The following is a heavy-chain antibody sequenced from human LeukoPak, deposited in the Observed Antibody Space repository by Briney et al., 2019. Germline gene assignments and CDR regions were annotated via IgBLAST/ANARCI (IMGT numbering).Heavy chain of an antibody. CDR2: IKQDGSEK. Sequence: GGSLRLSCAASGFTFSSYWVSWVRQAPGKGLEWVANIKQDGSEKYYVDSVKGRFTISRDNAKNSLYLQMNSLRAEDTAVYYCARDEGRKGSSYYFDYWGQGTLVTVSS. V-gene: IGHV3-7*01. D-gene: IGHD6-6*01. J-gene: IGHJ4*02. CDR1: GFTFSSYW. CDR3: ARDEGRKGSSYYFDY.